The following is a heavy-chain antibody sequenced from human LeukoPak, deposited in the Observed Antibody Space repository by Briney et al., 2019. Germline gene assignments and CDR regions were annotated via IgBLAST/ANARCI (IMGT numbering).Heavy chain of an antibody. D-gene: IGHD6-19*01. CDR2: ISGRGDYM. V-gene: IGHV3-21*04. CDR3: VREVAGLAFDY. J-gene: IGHJ4*02. Sequence: GGSLRLSCAGSGFTPSSYTMNWVRQAPGKGLEWVTSISGRGDYMYYADSVKGRFTISRDNAKNSLYLQMNSLRAEDTAVYYCVREVAGLAFDYWGQGTLVTVSS. CDR1: GFTPSSYT.